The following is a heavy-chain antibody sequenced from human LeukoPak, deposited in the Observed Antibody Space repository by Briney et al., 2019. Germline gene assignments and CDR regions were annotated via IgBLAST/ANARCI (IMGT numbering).Heavy chain of an antibody. CDR2: INPNSGGT. CDR3: ARVVPGYRPGNHTRHAAFDI. V-gene: IGHV1-2*02. CDR1: GYTFTGYY. Sequence: ASVKVSCKASGYTFTGYYMHWVRQAPGQGLEWMGWINPNSGGTNYAQKFQGRVTMTRDTSISTAYMELSRLRSDDTAVYYCARVVPGYRPGNHTRHAAFDIWGQGTMVTVSS. J-gene: IGHJ3*02. D-gene: IGHD5-18*01.